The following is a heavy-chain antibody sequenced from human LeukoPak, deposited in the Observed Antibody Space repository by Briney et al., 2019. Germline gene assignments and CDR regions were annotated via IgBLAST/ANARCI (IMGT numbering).Heavy chain of an antibody. J-gene: IGHJ4*02. CDR1: GFTFSSYA. D-gene: IGHD3-9*01. CDR3: ARDPNHVLRYFDWVLQYDY. Sequence: PGGSLRLSCAASGFTFSSYAMHWVRQAPGKGLEWVAVISYDGTNKYYADSVKGRFTISRDNSKNTLYLQMNSLRADDTAVYYCARDPNHVLRYFDWVLQYDYWGQGTLVTVSS. CDR2: ISYDGTNK. V-gene: IGHV3-30-3*01.